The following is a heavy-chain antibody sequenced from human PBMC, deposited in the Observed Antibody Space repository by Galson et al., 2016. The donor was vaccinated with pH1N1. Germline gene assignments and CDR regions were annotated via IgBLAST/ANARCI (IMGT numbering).Heavy chain of an antibody. V-gene: IGHV4-59*01. CDR2: IYYSGTT. CDR1: GGSINPFY. D-gene: IGHD2-8*02. CDR3: ARDPGGGGHFDY. J-gene: IGHJ4*02. Sequence: ETLSLTCAVSGGSINPFYWSWLRQPPGKGLEWIGNIYYSGTTNYNPSLKSRVTMSVATSKGQLSLNLTSVTAADTAIYYCARDPGGGGHFDYWGQGALVTVSS.